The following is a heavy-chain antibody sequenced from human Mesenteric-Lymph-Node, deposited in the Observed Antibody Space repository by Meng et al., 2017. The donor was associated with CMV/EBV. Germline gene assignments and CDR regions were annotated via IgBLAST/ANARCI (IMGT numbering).Heavy chain of an antibody. J-gene: IGHJ4*02. V-gene: IGHV3-9*03. CDR3: AKDGDYDFWSGYLSV. D-gene: IGHD3-3*01. Sequence: SLKISCAASGFTFDDYAMHWVRQAPGKGLEWVSGISWNSGSIGYADSVKGRFTISRDNAKNSLYLQMNSLRAEDMALYFCAKDGDYDFWSGYLSVWGQGTLVTVSS. CDR2: ISWNSGSI. CDR1: GFTFDDYA.